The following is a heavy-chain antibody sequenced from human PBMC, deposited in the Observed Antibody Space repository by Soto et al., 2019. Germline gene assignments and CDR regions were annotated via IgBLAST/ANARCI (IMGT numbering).Heavy chain of an antibody. D-gene: IGHD2-2*01. V-gene: IGHV3-11*01. CDR1: GFTFSDYY. Sequence: QVQLVESGGGLVKPGGSLRLSCAASGFTFSDYYMSWIRQAPGKGLEWVSYISSSGSTIYYVDSVKGRFTISRDNAKNSLYLQMNSPRAEDTAVYYCARGMARYCSSSSCSPFDYWGQGTLVTVSS. CDR2: ISSSGSTI. CDR3: ARGMARYCSSSSCSPFDY. J-gene: IGHJ4*02.